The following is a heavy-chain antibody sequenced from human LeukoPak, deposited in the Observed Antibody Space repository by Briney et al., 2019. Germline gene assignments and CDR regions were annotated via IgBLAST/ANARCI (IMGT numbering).Heavy chain of an antibody. V-gene: IGHV3-23*01. D-gene: IGHD5-24*01. CDR1: GFTFSSCA. Sequence: PGGSLRLSCAASGFTFSSCAMSWVRQAPGKGLEWVSAISGSGGSTYYADSVKGRFTISRDNSKNTLYLQMNSLRAEDTAVYYCAKDGGVEMATISHFDYWGQGTLVTVSS. CDR2: ISGSGGST. CDR3: AKDGGVEMATISHFDY. J-gene: IGHJ4*02.